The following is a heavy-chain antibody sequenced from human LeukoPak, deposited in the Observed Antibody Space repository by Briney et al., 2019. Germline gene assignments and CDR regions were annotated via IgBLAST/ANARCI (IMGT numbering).Heavy chain of an antibody. Sequence: RASVKVSCKASGYTFTGYYMHWVRQAPGQGLEWMGWINPNSGGTNYAQKFQGRVTMTRDTPISTAYMELSRLRSDDTAVYYCASSSNWNYFSLDYWGQGTLVTVSS. J-gene: IGHJ4*02. CDR2: INPNSGGT. V-gene: IGHV1-2*02. CDR1: GYTFTGYY. CDR3: ASSSNWNYFSLDY. D-gene: IGHD1-7*01.